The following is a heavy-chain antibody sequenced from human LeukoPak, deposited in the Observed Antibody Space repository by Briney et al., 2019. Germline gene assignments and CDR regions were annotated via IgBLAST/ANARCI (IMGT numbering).Heavy chain of an antibody. CDR2: IKQDGSEK. V-gene: IGHV3-7*01. CDR1: GFTFSSYW. CDR3: ARVHAWGSYPALINY. D-gene: IGHD3-16*02. Sequence: GGSLRLSCAASGFTFSSYWMSWVRQAPGKGLEWVANIKQDGSEKYYVDSVKGRFTISRDNAKNSLYLQMNSLRVEDTAVYYCARVHAWGSYPALINYWGQGTLVTVSS. J-gene: IGHJ4*02.